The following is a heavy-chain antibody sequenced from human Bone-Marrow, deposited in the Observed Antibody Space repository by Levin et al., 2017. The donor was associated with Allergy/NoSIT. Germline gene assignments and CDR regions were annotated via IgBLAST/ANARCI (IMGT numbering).Heavy chain of an antibody. CDR3: GESLQS. Sequence: GGSLRLSCTASGFSVRNKYMTWVRQAPGKGLEWVSLIYTGDNTNYADSVMGRFTMSRDNSENMLYLQMNSLRAEDTAVYYCGESLQSWGQGTLVTVSS. CDR1: GFSVRNKY. CDR2: IYTGDNT. V-gene: IGHV3-66*01. J-gene: IGHJ5*02.